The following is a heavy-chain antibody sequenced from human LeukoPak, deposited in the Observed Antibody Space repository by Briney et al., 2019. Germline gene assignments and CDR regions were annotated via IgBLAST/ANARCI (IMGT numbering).Heavy chain of an antibody. V-gene: IGHV1-8*02. CDR1: GYTLTNYD. D-gene: IGHD1-7*01. Sequence: GASVKVSCKASGYTLTNYDINWVRQATGQGLEWMGWMNPNSGNTGYAQKFQGRVTMTRDTSISTAYMDLSRLRSDDTAVYYCVQFELDYWGQGTLVTVSS. CDR3: VQFELDY. CDR2: MNPNSGNT. J-gene: IGHJ4*02.